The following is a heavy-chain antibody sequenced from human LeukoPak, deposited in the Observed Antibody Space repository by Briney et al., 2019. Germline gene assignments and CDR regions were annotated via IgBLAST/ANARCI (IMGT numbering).Heavy chain of an antibody. CDR3: ARQGSSSSWLIRDKYNWFDP. V-gene: IGHV4-38-2*01. CDR2: IYHSGST. D-gene: IGHD6-13*01. J-gene: IGHJ5*02. Sequence: SETLSLTCAVSGYSISSGYYWGWIRQPPGKGLEWIGSIYHSGSTYYNPSLKSRVTISVDTSKNQFSLKLSSVTAADTAVYYCARQGSSSSWLIRDKYNWFDPWGQGTLVTVSS. CDR1: GYSISSGYY.